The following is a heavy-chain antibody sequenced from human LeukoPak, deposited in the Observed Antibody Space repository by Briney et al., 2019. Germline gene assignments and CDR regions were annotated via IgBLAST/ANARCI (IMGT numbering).Heavy chain of an antibody. CDR2: IIPIFGTA. CDR3: AREAVIAVSPVDY. D-gene: IGHD6-19*01. CDR1: GGTFSSYA. J-gene: IGHJ4*02. Sequence: SVKLSCKASGGTFSSYAISWVRQAPGQGLEWMGRIIPIFGTANYAQKFQGRVTITTDESTSTAYMELSSLRSEDTAVYYCAREAVIAVSPVDYWGQGTLVTVSS. V-gene: IGHV1-69*05.